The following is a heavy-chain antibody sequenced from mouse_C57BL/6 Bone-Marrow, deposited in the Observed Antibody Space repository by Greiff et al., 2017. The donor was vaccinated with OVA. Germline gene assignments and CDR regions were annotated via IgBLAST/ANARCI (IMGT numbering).Heavy chain of an antibody. CDR2: LNPGSGGT. CDR1: GYAFTNYL. Sequence: VQLQQSGAELVRPGTSVKVSCKASGYAFTNYLIEWVKQRPGQGLEWIGVLNPGSGGTNYHEKFKGKATLTADKSSSTAYMQLSSLTSEDSAVYFCARGGHFDYWGQGTTLTVSS. CDR3: ARGGHFDY. J-gene: IGHJ2*01. V-gene: IGHV1-54*01.